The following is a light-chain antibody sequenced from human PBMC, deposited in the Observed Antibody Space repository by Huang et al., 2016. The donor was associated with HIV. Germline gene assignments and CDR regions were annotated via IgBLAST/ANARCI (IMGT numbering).Light chain of an antibody. CDR3: QQYYNTLPIT. CDR2: ATS. J-gene: IGKJ5*01. V-gene: IGKV1-NL1*01. Sequence: DIQMTQSPSSLSASVGDRVTITCRASQAISKSLAWYQQRPGKAPNLLLYATSRLENGIPSRFSGSGSGTDYTLSISSLQPEDSATYFCQQYYNTLPITFGQGTRLEI. CDR1: QAISKS.